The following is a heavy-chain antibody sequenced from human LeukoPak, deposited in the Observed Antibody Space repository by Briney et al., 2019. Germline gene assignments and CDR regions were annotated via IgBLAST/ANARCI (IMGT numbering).Heavy chain of an antibody. CDR1: GGSFNGYY. Sequence: SETLSLTCAASGGSFNGYYWNWIRQPPGKGLEWIGEINHSGSTNYNPSLKSRVTISVDTSKNQFSLKLSTVTAADTAVYYCARAPPYFDYWGQGTLVTVSS. J-gene: IGHJ4*02. CDR2: INHSGST. V-gene: IGHV4-34*01. CDR3: ARAPPYFDY.